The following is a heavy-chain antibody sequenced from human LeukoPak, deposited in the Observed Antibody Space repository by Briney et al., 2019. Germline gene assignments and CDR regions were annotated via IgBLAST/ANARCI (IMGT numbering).Heavy chain of an antibody. CDR1: GFTFSNYG. Sequence: GGSLRLSCAASGFTFSNYGMHWVRQAPGKGLEWVAVISHDGSEKYYADSVKGRFTISRDNSRDTLNLHMYSLRSEDTAVYYCARNLGENGYKYPGGYWGQGTLVTVSS. CDR3: ARNLGENGYKYPGGY. V-gene: IGHV3-30*03. D-gene: IGHD5-24*01. CDR2: ISHDGSEK. J-gene: IGHJ4*02.